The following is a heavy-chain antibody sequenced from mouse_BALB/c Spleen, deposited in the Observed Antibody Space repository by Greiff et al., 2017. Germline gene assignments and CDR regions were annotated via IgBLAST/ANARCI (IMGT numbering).Heavy chain of an antibody. J-gene: IGHJ2*01. CDR1: GFTFSSYT. D-gene: IGHD2-14*01. Sequence: EVQLKESGGGLVQPGGSLKLSCAASGFTFSSYTMSWVRQTPEKRLEWVAYISNGGGSTYYPDTVKGRFTISRDNAKNTLYLQMSSLKSEDTAMYYCARQGYDDNFDYWGQGTTLTVSS. CDR2: ISNGGGST. CDR3: ARQGYDDNFDY. V-gene: IGHV5-12-2*01.